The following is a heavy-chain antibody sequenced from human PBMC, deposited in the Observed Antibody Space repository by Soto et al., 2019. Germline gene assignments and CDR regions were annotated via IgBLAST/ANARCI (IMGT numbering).Heavy chain of an antibody. Sequence: SXTLSLTCTVSGGSISSSSYFWGWIRQPPGKGLEWIGSIYYSGSTYYNPSLKSRVTVSVDTSKNQFSLKLSSVTAADTAVYYCARHPSDFWFDPWGQGTLVTVSS. CDR1: GGSISSSSYF. J-gene: IGHJ5*02. CDR2: IYYSGST. V-gene: IGHV4-39*01. CDR3: ARHPSDFWFDP. D-gene: IGHD2-21*02.